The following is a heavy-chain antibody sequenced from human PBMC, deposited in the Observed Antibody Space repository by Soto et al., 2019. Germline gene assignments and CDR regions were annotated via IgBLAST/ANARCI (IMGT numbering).Heavy chain of an antibody. Sequence: EVQLLDSGGGLVQPGGSLRLSCAASGLTFSSYTMSWVRQAPGKGLEWVSAISGSGGSPSYADSVHGRFTISRDNPKNTLYLQMNSLRAEDTAIYYCAKARCSTTNCYVPEYWGQGTLVTVSS. CDR3: AKARCSTTNCYVPEY. CDR2: ISGSGGSP. CDR1: GLTFSSYT. D-gene: IGHD2-2*01. V-gene: IGHV3-23*01. J-gene: IGHJ4*02.